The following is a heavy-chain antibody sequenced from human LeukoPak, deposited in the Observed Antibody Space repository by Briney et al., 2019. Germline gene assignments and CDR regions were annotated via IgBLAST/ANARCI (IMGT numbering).Heavy chain of an antibody. J-gene: IGHJ4*02. CDR2: IRYDGSNK. V-gene: IGHV3-30*02. CDR1: GFTIRSYG. CDR3: AKEYCSSTSCYVSD. Sequence: GVSLRLFCAASGFTIRSYGMHWVRQAPGKGLEWVAFIRYDGSNKYYADSVKGRFTISRDNSKNTLYLQMNSLRAEDTAVYYCAKEYCSSTSCYVSDWGQGTLVTVSS. D-gene: IGHD2-2*01.